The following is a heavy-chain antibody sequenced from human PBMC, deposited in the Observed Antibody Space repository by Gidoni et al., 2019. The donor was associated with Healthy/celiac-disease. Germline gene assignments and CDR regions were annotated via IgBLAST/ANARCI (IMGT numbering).Heavy chain of an antibody. J-gene: IGHJ3*02. CDR2: INHSGST. D-gene: IGHD6-6*01. CDR3: AREAYRVFGRHACDI. V-gene: IGHV4-34*01. Sequence: QVQLQQWGAGLLKPSETLSLTCAVYGGSFSGYYWSWIRQPPGKGLEWIGEINHSGSTNYNPSLKSRVTISVDTSKNQFSLKLSSVTAADTAVYYCAREAYRVFGRHACDIWGQGTMVTVSS. CDR1: GGSFSGYY.